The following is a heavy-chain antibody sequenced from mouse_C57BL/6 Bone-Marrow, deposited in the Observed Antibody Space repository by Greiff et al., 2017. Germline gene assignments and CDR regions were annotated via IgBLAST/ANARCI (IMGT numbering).Heavy chain of an antibody. D-gene: IGHD2-4*01. Sequence: EVTLVESGGDLVKPGGSLKLSCAASGFTFSSYGMSWVRQTPDKRLEWVATISSGGSYPSSPDSVKGRFTIARDNAKNTLDRQMSSLKSEDTARYYCARPVYDYDNYAMDYWGQGTSVTVSS. CDR2: ISSGGSYP. J-gene: IGHJ4*01. CDR1: GFTFSSYG. CDR3: ARPVYDYDNYAMDY. V-gene: IGHV5-6*01.